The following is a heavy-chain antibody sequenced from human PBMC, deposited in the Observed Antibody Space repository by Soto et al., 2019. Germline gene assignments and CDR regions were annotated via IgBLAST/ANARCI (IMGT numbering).Heavy chain of an antibody. CDR2: ISSSSTI. D-gene: IGHD3-3*01. J-gene: IGHJ4*02. Sequence: EVQLVESGGGLVQPGGSLRLSCAASGFTFSSYSMNWVRQTPGKGLEWVSYISSSSTIYYADSVKGRFTISRDNAKNSLYLQMNSLRDEDTAVYYCARDQRGRLLQFLEWLIDYWGQGTLVTVSS. CDR1: GFTFSSYS. V-gene: IGHV3-48*02. CDR3: ARDQRGRLLQFLEWLIDY.